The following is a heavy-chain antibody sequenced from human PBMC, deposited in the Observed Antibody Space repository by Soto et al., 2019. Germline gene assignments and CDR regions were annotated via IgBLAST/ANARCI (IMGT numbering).Heavy chain of an antibody. CDR2: IYHSGST. CDR1: GGSISSHNW. J-gene: IGHJ3*01. V-gene: IGHV4-4*02. Sequence: QVQLQESGPGLVKPSGTLSLTCAVSGGSISSHNWWSWVRQPPGKGLEWIGEIYHSGSTNYNPSLKRRLTMSVDEANNKCSLNLPPVTAAHTAIDYCARVETVMLTAVFEFWGQWTVATVSS. CDR3: ARVETVMLTAVFEF. D-gene: IGHD3-16*01.